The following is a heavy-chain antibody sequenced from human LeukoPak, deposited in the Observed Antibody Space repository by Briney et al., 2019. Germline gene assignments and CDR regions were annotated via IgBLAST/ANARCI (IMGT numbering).Heavy chain of an antibody. CDR2: IYTSGST. V-gene: IGHV4-4*07. J-gene: IGHJ4*02. D-gene: IGHD4-17*01. CDR3: ARGPTTVTRAFDY. CDR1: GGSISIYY. Sequence: SETLSLTCTVSGGSISIYYWSWIRQPAGKGLEWIGHIYTSGSTNYNPSLKSRVTMSIDTSKNQFSLTLSSVTAADTAVYYCARGPTTVTRAFDYWGQGSLVTVSS.